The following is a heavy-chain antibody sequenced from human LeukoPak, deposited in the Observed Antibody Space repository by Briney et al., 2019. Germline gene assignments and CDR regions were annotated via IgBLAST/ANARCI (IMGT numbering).Heavy chain of an antibody. Sequence: PGGSLRLSCAASGFTFSTYGMHWVRQAPGKGLEWVAVMSYDGSNKYYADSVKGRFTISRDNSKNTLYLQMNSLTVEDTAVYFCARDHSGWDYFDYWGQGTVVSVSS. CDR3: ARDHSGWDYFDY. CDR1: GFTFSTYG. J-gene: IGHJ4*02. V-gene: IGHV3-30*03. D-gene: IGHD1-26*01. CDR2: MSYDGSNK.